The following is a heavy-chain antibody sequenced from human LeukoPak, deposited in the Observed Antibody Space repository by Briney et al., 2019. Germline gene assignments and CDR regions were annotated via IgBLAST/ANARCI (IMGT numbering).Heavy chain of an antibody. CDR1: GFTFSSYA. Sequence: GGSLRLSCAASGFTFSSYAMHWVRQAPVKGLECVSFIDNSGVTTYYADSVKGRFTMSRDNAKNSLYLQMNSLRVEDTAMYYCARDYSGDEDFDYWGQGTLVTVSS. CDR2: IDNSGVTT. J-gene: IGHJ4*02. D-gene: IGHD5-12*01. CDR3: ARDYSGDEDFDY. V-gene: IGHV3-48*04.